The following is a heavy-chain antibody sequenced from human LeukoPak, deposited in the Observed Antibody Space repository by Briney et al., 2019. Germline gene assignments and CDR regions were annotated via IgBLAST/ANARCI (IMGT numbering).Heavy chain of an antibody. CDR1: GFTFSSYA. Sequence: PGGSLRLSCAASGFTFSSYAMSWVRQAPGKGLEWVSAISGSGGSTYYADSVKGRLTISRDNSKNTLYLQMNSLRAEDTAVYYCAKDSGDSPEYFQHWGQGTLVTVSS. J-gene: IGHJ1*01. V-gene: IGHV3-23*01. D-gene: IGHD4-17*01. CDR3: AKDSGDSPEYFQH. CDR2: ISGSGGST.